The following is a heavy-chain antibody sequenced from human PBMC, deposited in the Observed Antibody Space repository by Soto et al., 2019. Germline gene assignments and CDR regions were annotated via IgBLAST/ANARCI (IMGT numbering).Heavy chain of an antibody. V-gene: IGHV1-18*01. D-gene: IGHD6-13*01. CDR3: AREEPLTHGYSSSWETGYYGMDV. Sequence: QVQLVQSGAEVKKPGASVKVSCKASGYTFTSYGISWVRQAPGQGLEWMGWISAYNGNTNYAQKLQGRVTMTTDTSTSKAYMELRSLRSDDTAVYYCAREEPLTHGYSSSWETGYYGMDVWGQGTTVTVSS. CDR2: ISAYNGNT. CDR1: GYTFTSYG. J-gene: IGHJ6*02.